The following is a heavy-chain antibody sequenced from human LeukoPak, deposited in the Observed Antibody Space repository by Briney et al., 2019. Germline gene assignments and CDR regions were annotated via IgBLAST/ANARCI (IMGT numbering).Heavy chain of an antibody. Sequence: LTLTFTVSGFSLSKDRMGVGWIRQPPGKALEWLSHNFSNDGKSYITSVKSRINISKESTKSQVGATMANMYXVDTATYYCARMAVAGTAFYYFDYWGQGTLVTVSS. CDR3: ARMAVAGTAFYYFDY. CDR2: NFSNDGK. D-gene: IGHD6-19*01. V-gene: IGHV2-26*01. J-gene: IGHJ4*02. CDR1: GFSLSKDRMG.